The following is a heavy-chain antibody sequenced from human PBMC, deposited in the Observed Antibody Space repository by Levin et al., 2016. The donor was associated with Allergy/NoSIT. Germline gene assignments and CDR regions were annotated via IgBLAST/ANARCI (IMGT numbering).Heavy chain of an antibody. V-gene: IGHV3-11*05. Sequence: GESLKISCAASGFRFRDSYMRWIRQTPGKGLEWVSHISSGGGYTNYADSVKGRFTVSRDNAQNLLFLQMNSLRAEDTAVYYCVRDQGTTMTTYFDYWGQGTLVTVSS. CDR2: ISSGGGYT. J-gene: IGHJ4*02. CDR1: GFRFRDSY. D-gene: IGHD4-11*01. CDR3: VRDQGTTMTTYFDY.